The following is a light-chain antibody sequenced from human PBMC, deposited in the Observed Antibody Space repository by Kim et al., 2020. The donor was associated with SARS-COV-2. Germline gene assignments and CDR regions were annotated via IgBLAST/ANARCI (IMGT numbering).Light chain of an antibody. CDR3: GTWDTSLKNEL. J-gene: IGLJ2*01. CDR2: DNS. V-gene: IGLV1-51*01. CDR1: SSNIGNNY. Sequence: QSVLTQPPSVSAAPGQKVTISCSGSSSNIGNNYVAWYQQVPGTAPKLLIYDNSKRPSGIPDRFSGSTSGTSATLGITGLQTGDEADYYCGTWDTSLKNELFGGGTQLTVL.